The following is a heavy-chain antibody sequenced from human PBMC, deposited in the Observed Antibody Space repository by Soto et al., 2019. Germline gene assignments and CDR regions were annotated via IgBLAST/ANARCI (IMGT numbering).Heavy chain of an antibody. CDR1: GFTFSSYA. J-gene: IGHJ4*02. V-gene: IGHV3-23*01. CDR2: ISGSGGST. CDR3: AKTSGLEDFFDY. D-gene: IGHD3-3*01. Sequence: EVQLLESGGGLVQPGGSLRLSCAASGFTFSSYAMSWVRQAPGKGLEWVSEISGSGGSTYYADSVKGRFTISRDNSKNTLYLQMHSLIAEDTAVYYCAKTSGLEDFFDYWGQGTLVTVSS.